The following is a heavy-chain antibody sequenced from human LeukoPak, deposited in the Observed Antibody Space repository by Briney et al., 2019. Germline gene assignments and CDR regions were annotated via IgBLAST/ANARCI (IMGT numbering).Heavy chain of an antibody. V-gene: IGHV1-2*02. CDR3: ARVWRYDESGPLFDC. CDR1: GYTFTGYY. D-gene: IGHD3-3*01. Sequence: ASVKVSCKASGYTFTGYYMHWVRQAPGQGLEWMGWINPNSGGTNYAQKFQGRVTMTRDTSISTAYMEMSRLRSDDTAVYYCARVWRYDESGPLFDCWGQGTLVTVSS. J-gene: IGHJ4*02. CDR2: INPNSGGT.